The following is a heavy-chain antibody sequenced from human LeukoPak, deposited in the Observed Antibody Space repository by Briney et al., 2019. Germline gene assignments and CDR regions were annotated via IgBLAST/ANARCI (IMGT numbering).Heavy chain of an antibody. J-gene: IGHJ4*02. Sequence: ASVKVSCKASGYSFTSYYMHWVRQAPGQGLEWMGIINPSGGSTNYAQKLQGRVTMTTDTSTSTAYMELRSLRSDDTAVYYCARAGLYYYDSSGYGAGSYWGQGTLVTVSS. CDR3: ARAGLYYYDSSGYGAGSY. CDR2: INPSGGST. D-gene: IGHD3-22*01. CDR1: GYSFTSYY. V-gene: IGHV1-46*01.